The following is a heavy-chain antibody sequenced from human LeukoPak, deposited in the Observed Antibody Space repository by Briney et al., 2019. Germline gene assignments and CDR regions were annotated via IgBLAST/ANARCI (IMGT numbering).Heavy chain of an antibody. Sequence: GGSLRLSCAASGFTFSNSGMHWVRQAPGKGLEWVAVISFDRSNKNFADSVKGRFTVSRDNSKNTLYLQMNSLRAEDSAVYYCAKDLGSRPRYWYFDLWGRGTLVTVSS. CDR3: AKDLGSRPRYWYFDL. CDR1: GFTFSNSG. D-gene: IGHD3-10*01. J-gene: IGHJ2*01. V-gene: IGHV3-30*18. CDR2: ISFDRSNK.